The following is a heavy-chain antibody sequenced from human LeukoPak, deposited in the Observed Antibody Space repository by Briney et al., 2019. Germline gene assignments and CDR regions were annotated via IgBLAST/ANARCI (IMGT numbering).Heavy chain of an antibody. J-gene: IGHJ4*02. CDR2: ISRTGDST. Sequence: SGGSLRLSCVASEFTFSIYAMTWVRQAPGVGLEWVSIISRTGDSTYYADSVKGRFTISRDNSKNTLFLQMNSLRAEDTAVYYCAGGTGFIIKDWGQGTLVTVSS. CDR3: AGGTGFIIKD. D-gene: IGHD3-9*01. CDR1: EFTFSIYA. V-gene: IGHV3-23*01.